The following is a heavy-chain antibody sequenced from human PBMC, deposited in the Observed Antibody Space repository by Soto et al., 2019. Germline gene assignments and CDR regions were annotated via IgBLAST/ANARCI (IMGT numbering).Heavy chain of an antibody. CDR1: GYTFTSYG. J-gene: IGHJ4*02. CDR2: ISAYNGYT. Sequence: ASVKVSFKTSGYTFTSYGISWLRQAPGQGLEWMGWISAYNGYTNYAQKLQGRVSMTTDTSTSTAYMELGSLRSDDTAVYYCARDFDSSGYYYRGNDYWGQGTLVTVSS. CDR3: ARDFDSSGYYYRGNDY. D-gene: IGHD3-22*01. V-gene: IGHV1-18*01.